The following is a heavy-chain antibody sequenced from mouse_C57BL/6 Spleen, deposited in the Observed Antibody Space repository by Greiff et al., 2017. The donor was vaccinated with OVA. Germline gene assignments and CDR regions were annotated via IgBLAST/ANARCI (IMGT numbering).Heavy chain of an antibody. D-gene: IGHD4-1*01. J-gene: IGHJ2*01. V-gene: IGHV5-16*01. CDR2: INYDGSST. CDR1: GFTFSDYY. CDR3: ARDGTGTFDY. Sequence: VKLMESEGGLVQPGSSMKLSCTASGFTFSDYYMAWVRQVPEKGLEWVANINYDGSSTYYLDSLKSRFIISRDNAKNILYLQMSSLKSEDTATYYCARDGTGTFDYWGQGTTLTVSS.